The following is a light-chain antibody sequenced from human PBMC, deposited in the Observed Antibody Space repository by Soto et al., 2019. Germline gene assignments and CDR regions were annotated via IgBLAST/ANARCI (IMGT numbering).Light chain of an antibody. J-gene: IGKJ2*01. V-gene: IGKV3-15*01. CDR2: GAS. CDR1: QSVITN. CDR3: QHYNHWPMYT. Sequence: EIVMTQSPATLSVSPGERATLSCRASQSVITNLAWYQQKPGQAPRLVISGASNRATGIPARFSGSGSGTEFTLTISNLQSEDVAVYYCQHYNHWPMYTFGQGTKLEIK.